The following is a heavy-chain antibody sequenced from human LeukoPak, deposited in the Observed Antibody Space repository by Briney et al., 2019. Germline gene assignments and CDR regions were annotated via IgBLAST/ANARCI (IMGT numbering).Heavy chain of an antibody. Sequence: PGGSLRLSCAASGFTFSDYYMSWIRQAPGKGLECVSYISSSGSTIYYADSVKGRFTISRDNAKNSLYLQMNILRAEDTAVYYCARTRGSYNYYYYYMDVWGKGTTVTVSS. V-gene: IGHV3-11*01. J-gene: IGHJ6*03. D-gene: IGHD3-16*01. CDR2: ISSSGSTI. CDR1: GFTFSDYY. CDR3: ARTRGSYNYYYYYMDV.